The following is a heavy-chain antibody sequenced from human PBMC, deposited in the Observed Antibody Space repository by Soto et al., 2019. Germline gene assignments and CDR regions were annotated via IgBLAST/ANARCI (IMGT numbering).Heavy chain of an antibody. Sequence: LRLSCSASGFTFSTYWMSWVRQSPGKGLEWVANIKQDGSEKYYVDSVKGRFTISRDNAKNSLYLQMNSLRAEDTAVYYCARDSLGYCTSTSCYWSEDYWGQGTLVTVSS. V-gene: IGHV3-7*03. J-gene: IGHJ4*02. CDR2: IKQDGSEK. D-gene: IGHD2-2*01. CDR3: ARDSLGYCTSTSCYWSEDY. CDR1: GFTFSTYW.